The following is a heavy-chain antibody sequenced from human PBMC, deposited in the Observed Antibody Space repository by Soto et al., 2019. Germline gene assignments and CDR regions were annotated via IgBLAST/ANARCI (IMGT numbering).Heavy chain of an antibody. CDR1: GFTFSSYA. Sequence: GGSLRLSCAASGFTFSSYAMSWVRQAPGKGLEWVSAISGSGGSTYYEDSVKGRFTISRDNSKNTLYLQMNSLRAEDTAVYYCAKVPWEIVLMVYEHWGQETLVNVSS. J-gene: IGHJ4*02. D-gene: IGHD2-8*01. CDR3: AKVPWEIVLMVYEH. CDR2: ISGSGGST. V-gene: IGHV3-23*01.